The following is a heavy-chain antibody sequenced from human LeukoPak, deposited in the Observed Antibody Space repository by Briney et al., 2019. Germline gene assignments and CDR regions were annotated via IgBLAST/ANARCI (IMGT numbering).Heavy chain of an antibody. D-gene: IGHD4-23*01. CDR3: ARPIAVVPLRAFDI. J-gene: IGHJ3*02. V-gene: IGHV4-34*01. CDR1: GGSFSGYY. CDR2: INHSGST. Sequence: SQTLSLTCAVYGGSFSGYYWSWIRQPPGKGLEWIGEINHSGSTNYNPSLKSRVTISVDTSKNQFSLKLSSVTAADTAVYYCARPIAVVPLRAFDIWGQGTMVIVSS.